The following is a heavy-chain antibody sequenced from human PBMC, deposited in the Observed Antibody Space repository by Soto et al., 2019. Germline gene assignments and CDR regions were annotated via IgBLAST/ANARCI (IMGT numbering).Heavy chain of an antibody. CDR3: ARRLVPAAMPSEGPYYSMDV. Sequence: GASVKVSCKASGYTFTSYDINWVRQATGQGLEWMGWMNPNSGNTGYAQKFQGRVTMTRNTSISTAYMELSSLRSEDTAVYYCARRLVPAAMPSEGPYYSMDVWGKGTTVTVYS. CDR2: MNPNSGNT. V-gene: IGHV1-8*01. D-gene: IGHD2-2*01. CDR1: GYTFTSYD. J-gene: IGHJ6*03.